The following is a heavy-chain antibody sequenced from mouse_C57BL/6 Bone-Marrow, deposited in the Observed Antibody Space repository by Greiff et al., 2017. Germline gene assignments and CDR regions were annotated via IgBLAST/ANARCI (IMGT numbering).Heavy chain of an antibody. D-gene: IGHD2-3*01. Sequence: VQLKQSGAELVKPGASVKLSCTASGFNIKDYYMHWVKQRTEQGLEWIGGIDPDDGETKYAQKFQGKATITADKSSNTADLQLISLTSADSAVYYCARDGYYSWFDYWGQGTLVTVSA. CDR1: GFNIKDYY. J-gene: IGHJ3*01. CDR3: ARDGYYSWFDY. V-gene: IGHV14-2*01. CDR2: IDPDDGET.